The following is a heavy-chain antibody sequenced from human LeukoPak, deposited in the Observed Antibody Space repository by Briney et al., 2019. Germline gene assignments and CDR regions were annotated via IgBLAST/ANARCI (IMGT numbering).Heavy chain of an antibody. CDR3: AKGFWAGPGCFDY. D-gene: IGHD2/OR15-2a*01. Sequence: PGGSLRLSCAASGFTFSSYAMSWVRQAPGKGLEWVSAISGSGGSTYYADSAKGRFTISRDNSKNTLYLQMNSLRAEDTAVYYCAKGFWAGPGCFDYWGQGTLVTVSS. CDR1: GFTFSSYA. CDR2: ISGSGGST. V-gene: IGHV3-23*01. J-gene: IGHJ4*02.